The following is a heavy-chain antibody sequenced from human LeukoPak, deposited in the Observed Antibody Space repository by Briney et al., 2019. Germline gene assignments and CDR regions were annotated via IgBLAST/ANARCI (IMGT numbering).Heavy chain of an antibody. D-gene: IGHD3-16*01. CDR3: AKDNRVRPLGDFEY. Sequence: GRSLRLSCEASGFIFDDFAMHWVRQAPGEGLEWVSGISWNSDTRVYADSVEGRLTISRDNTKNFLYLQMNSLRPEDTAFYYCAKDNRVRPLGDFEYWGQGILVTVSP. CDR1: GFIFDDFA. V-gene: IGHV3-9*01. CDR2: ISWNSDTR. J-gene: IGHJ4*02.